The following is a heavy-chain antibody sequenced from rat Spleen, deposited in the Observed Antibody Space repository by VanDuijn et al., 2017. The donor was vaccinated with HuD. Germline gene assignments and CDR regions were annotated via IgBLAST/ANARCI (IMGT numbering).Heavy chain of an antibody. V-gene: IGHV5-25*01. CDR1: GFTFSNYY. CDR2: ITTGGGNT. D-gene: IGHD4-3*01. J-gene: IGHJ3*01. Sequence: EVQLVESDGGLVQPGRSLKLSCAASGFTFSNYYMAWVRQAPTKGLEWVASITTGGGNTYYRDSVKGRFTISRDNAKSTLYLQVDSLRSEDTATYYCVRQDTSGYSNWFAYWGQGALVTVSS. CDR3: VRQDTSGYSNWFAY.